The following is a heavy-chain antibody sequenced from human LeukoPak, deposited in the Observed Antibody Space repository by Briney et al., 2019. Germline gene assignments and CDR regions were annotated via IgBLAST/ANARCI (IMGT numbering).Heavy chain of an antibody. V-gene: IGHV3-53*01. Sequence: GSLRLSFTVSGFTGRSDSLSWVPQAPGKGLEGVSFIYSGGSTHYSDSVKGRFTISRDNSKNTLYLQMNSLRAEDTAVYYCARRAGAYSHPYDYWGQGTLVTVSS. CDR1: GFTGRSDS. D-gene: IGHD4/OR15-4a*01. CDR2: IYSGGST. J-gene: IGHJ4*02. CDR3: ARRAGAYSHPYDY.